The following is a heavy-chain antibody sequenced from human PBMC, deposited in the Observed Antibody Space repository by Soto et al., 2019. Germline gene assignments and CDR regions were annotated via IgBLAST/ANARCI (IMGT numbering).Heavy chain of an antibody. CDR3: ARNTGWYLHAS. V-gene: IGHV4-59*11. D-gene: IGHD6-19*01. CDR2: ISSTGST. CDR1: GDSMSRHY. Sequence: QVQLQESGPGLVKPSETLSLTCTVSGDSMSRHYWSWLRQPPGKGLEWIGYISSTGSTHYNTSLRSRVTISPHSSKKQFSLNLNSVTAADTAVYYCARNTGWYLHASWAQGTLVTVSS. J-gene: IGHJ5*02.